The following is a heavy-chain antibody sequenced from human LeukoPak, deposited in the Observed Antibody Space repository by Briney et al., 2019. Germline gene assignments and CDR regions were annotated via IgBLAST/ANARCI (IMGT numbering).Heavy chain of an antibody. D-gene: IGHD5-18*01. CDR1: GGSFSGYY. Sequence: SETLSLTCAVYGGSFSGYYWSWIRQPPGKGLEWNGEINHSGSTNYNPSLKSRVTISVDTSKNQFSLKLSSVTAADTAVYYCARSIMGYSHKYYFDYWGQGTLVTVSS. J-gene: IGHJ4*02. V-gene: IGHV4-34*01. CDR2: INHSGST. CDR3: ARSIMGYSHKYYFDY.